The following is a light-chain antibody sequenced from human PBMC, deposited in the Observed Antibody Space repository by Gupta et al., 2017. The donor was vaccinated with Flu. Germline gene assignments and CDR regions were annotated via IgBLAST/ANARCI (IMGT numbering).Light chain of an antibody. Sequence: TVLTQSPATLSVSPGERATLSCRASQSVSSNLAWYQQKPCQAPRLLIYGASTRATGIPARFSGSGSGTEFTLTISSLQSEDFAVYYCQQYNDWPPLTFGGGTKVEIK. CDR1: QSVSSN. J-gene: IGKJ4*01. CDR2: GAS. CDR3: QQYNDWPPLT. V-gene: IGKV3-15*01.